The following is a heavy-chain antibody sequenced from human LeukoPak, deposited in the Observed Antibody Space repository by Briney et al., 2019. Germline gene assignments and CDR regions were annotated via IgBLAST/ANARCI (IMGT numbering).Heavy chain of an antibody. CDR3: ARGDFDC. Sequence: GGSLRLSCAASGFTSTNYWMSWVRQAPGKGLEWVANVKQDGSGEYYVDSVKGRFTISRDSAKNSLYLQMNSLRAEDTAVYYCARGDFDCWGQGTLVTVSS. CDR2: VKQDGSGE. CDR1: GFTSTNYW. J-gene: IGHJ4*02. V-gene: IGHV3-7*03.